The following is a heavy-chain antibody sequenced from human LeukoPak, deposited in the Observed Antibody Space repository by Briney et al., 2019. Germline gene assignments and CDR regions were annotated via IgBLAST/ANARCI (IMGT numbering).Heavy chain of an antibody. CDR2: IYHSGST. J-gene: IGHJ4*02. Sequence: PSETLSLTCAVSGYSISSGYYWGWIRQPPGKGLEWIGTIYHSGSTYYTPSLKSRVTISVDTSKNHFSLNLNAVTAADTAVYYCASRYYDSSGYYFDYWGQGTLVTVSS. V-gene: IGHV4-38-2*01. D-gene: IGHD3-22*01. CDR3: ASRYYDSSGYYFDY. CDR1: GYSISSGYY.